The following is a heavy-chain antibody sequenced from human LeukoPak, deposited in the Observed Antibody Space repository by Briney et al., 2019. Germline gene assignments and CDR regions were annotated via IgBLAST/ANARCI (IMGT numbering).Heavy chain of an antibody. J-gene: IGHJ4*02. D-gene: IGHD3-22*01. CDR2: INPNSGGT. V-gene: IGHV1-2*02. CDR1: GYTFTGYY. Sequence: ASVKVSCKASGYTFTGYYMHWVRQAPGQGLERMGWINPNSGGTNYAQKFQGRVTMTRDTSISTAYMELSRLRSDDTAVYYCAREYYYDSSGSDYWGQGTLVTVSS. CDR3: AREYYYDSSGSDY.